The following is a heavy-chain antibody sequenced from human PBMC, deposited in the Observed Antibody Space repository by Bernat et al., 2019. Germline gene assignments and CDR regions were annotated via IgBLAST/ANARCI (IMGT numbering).Heavy chain of an antibody. CDR2: ISSSSSTI. CDR3: ARELWLGIEAVGVDY. D-gene: IGHD1-26*01. J-gene: IGHJ4*02. V-gene: IGHV3-48*01. CDR1: RFTFSNYS. Sequence: EVQLVESGGGLVQPGGSLRLSCAASRFTFSNYSMNWVRQAPGKGLEWVSYISSSSSTIYYADSVKGRFTVYRENAKNSLYLQMNSLRAEDTAVYYCARELWLGIEAVGVDYWGQGTLVTVSS.